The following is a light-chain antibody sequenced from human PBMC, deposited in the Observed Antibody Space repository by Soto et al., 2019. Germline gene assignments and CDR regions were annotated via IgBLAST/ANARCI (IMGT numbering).Light chain of an antibody. CDR1: SSDIGAGFD. J-gene: IGLJ1*01. Sequence: QAVVTQPPSVSGAPGERVTISCTGSSSDIGAGFDVHWYQQLPGTAPKLLIYGNTNRPSGVPGRFSGSKSGTSASLAITGIQAEDEADYYCQSYDNSLSGFYVFGTGTKVTVL. CDR2: GNT. CDR3: QSYDNSLSGFYV. V-gene: IGLV1-40*01.